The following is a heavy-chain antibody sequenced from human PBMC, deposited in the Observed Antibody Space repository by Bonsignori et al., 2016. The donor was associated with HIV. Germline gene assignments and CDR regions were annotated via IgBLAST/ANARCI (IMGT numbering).Heavy chain of an antibody. Sequence: RQAPGKGLEWIGEINHSGSTNYNPSLKSRVTISVDTSKNQFSLKLSSVTAADTAVYYCARRMRVLRWFDPWGQGTLVTVSS. CDR2: INHSGST. J-gene: IGHJ5*02. V-gene: IGHV4-34*01. D-gene: IGHD3-9*01. CDR3: ARRMRVLRWFDP.